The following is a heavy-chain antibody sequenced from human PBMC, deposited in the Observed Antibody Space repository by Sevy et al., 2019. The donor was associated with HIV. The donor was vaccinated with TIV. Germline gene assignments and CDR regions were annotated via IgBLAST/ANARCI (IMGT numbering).Heavy chain of an antibody. CDR1: GFSFSYYG. Sequence: GGSLRLSCIGSGFSFSYYGIHWVRQSPGKGLDWVALISHDGINEYYADSVKGRFTISRDKTKNTVYLEMNRLRNEDTDIYFFENAYSGSYSHSYLYALDVWGQGTTVTVSS. D-gene: IGHD2-15*01. CDR3: ENAYSGSYSHSYLYALDV. CDR2: ISHDGINE. V-gene: IGHV3-30*18. J-gene: IGHJ6*02.